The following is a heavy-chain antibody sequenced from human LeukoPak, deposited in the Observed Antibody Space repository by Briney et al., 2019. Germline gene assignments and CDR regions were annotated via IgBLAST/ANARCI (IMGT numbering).Heavy chain of an antibody. CDR3: ARGTYCSDGSCYGIYYMDV. J-gene: IGHJ6*03. Sequence: SGTLSLTCTVSGDSISSYYWSWIRQPPGKGLEWIGYIYYSGSTNYNPSLKSRVTISVDTSKNQFSLKLSSVIAADTAVYYCARGTYCSDGSCYGIYYMDVWGKGTTVTVSS. V-gene: IGHV4-59*01. CDR2: IYYSGST. CDR1: GDSISSYY. D-gene: IGHD2-15*01.